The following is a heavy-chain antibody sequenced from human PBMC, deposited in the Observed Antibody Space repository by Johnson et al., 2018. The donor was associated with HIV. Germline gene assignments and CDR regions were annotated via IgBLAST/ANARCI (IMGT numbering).Heavy chain of an antibody. CDR3: ATTGVIIKGVAFDI. CDR2: ISGADSST. D-gene: IGHD3-3*01. Sequence: VQLVESGGGLVQPGGSLRLSCAASGFTFNTYAMAWVRQAPGKGLEWVSAISGADSSTYYADSVKGRFTISRDNAKKSVYLQMNSLTNEDSAFYYCATTGVIIKGVAFDIWGQGTIVTVSS. CDR1: GFTFNTYA. J-gene: IGHJ3*02. V-gene: IGHV3-23*04.